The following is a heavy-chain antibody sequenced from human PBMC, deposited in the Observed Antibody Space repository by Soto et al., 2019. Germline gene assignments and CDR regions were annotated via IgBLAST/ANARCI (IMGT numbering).Heavy chain of an antibody. D-gene: IGHD2-15*01. Sequence: EVQVVESGGGLVKPGGSLRLSCAASGFTFSTYSMNWVRQAPGKGLEWVSSISSASISMYYADSVKGRFTISRENARNSLYLQMNSLLAEDTAVYYCARGGGSRGTFDVWGQGTMVTVSS. CDR1: GFTFSTYS. V-gene: IGHV3-21*01. CDR3: ARGGGSRGTFDV. CDR2: ISSASISM. J-gene: IGHJ3*01.